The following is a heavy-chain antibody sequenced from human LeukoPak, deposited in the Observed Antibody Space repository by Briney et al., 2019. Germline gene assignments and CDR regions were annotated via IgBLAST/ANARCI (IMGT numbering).Heavy chain of an antibody. V-gene: IGHV3-23*01. CDR2: ISGGGVGT. CDR3: AKDRRATLYGEFDY. Sequence: GGSLRLSCAASGSTFSSYAMSWVRQAPGKGLGWVSAISGGGVGTYYADSVKGRFTFSRDNSKSTLYLQMNSLRAEDTAVYYCAKDRRATLYGEFDYWGQGTLVTVSS. J-gene: IGHJ4*02. CDR1: GSTFSSYA. D-gene: IGHD3-3*01.